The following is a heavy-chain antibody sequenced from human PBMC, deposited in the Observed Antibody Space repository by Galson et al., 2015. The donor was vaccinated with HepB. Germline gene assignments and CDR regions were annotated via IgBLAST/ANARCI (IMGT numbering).Heavy chain of an antibody. J-gene: IGHJ4*02. CDR1: GYTFTSYA. V-gene: IGHV1-3*01. CDR3: ASIRYGGLSNFDY. CDR2: INAGNGNT. D-gene: IGHD1-26*01. Sequence: SVKVSCKASGYTFTSYAMHWVRQAPGQRLEWMGWINAGNGNTKYSQKFQGRVTITRGTSASTAYMELSSLRSEDTAVYYCASIRYGGLSNFDYWGQGTLVTVSS.